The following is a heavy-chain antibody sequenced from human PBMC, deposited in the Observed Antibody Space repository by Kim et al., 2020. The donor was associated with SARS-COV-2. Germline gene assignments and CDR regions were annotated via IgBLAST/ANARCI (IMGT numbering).Heavy chain of an antibody. V-gene: IGHV4-31*03. D-gene: IGHD2-21*02. CDR2: IYYSGST. CDR1: GGSISSGGYY. Sequence: TLSLTCTVSGGSISSGGYYWSWIRQHPGKGLEWIGYIYYSGSTYYNPSLKSRVTISVDTSKNQFSLKLSSVTAADTAVYYCARVGPRVVVVTAYTWYFDLWGRGTLVTVSS. J-gene: IGHJ2*01. CDR3: ARVGPRVVVVTAYTWYFDL.